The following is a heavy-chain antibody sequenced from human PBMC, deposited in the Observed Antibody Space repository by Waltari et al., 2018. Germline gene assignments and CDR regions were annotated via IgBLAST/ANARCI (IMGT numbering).Heavy chain of an antibody. J-gene: IGHJ4*02. D-gene: IGHD4-17*01. V-gene: IGHV3-21*01. CDR1: GFTFSTYS. CDR3: ARSSTTVTTFG. Sequence: EVQLVASGGGLVKAGGSLRISCAACGFTFSTYSMNWVRQAPGKGLEWVSSISSSSLYMSYADSVKGRVTISRDNAKNSLYLQMNSLRVEDTAVYYCARSSTTVTTFGWGQGTLVTVSS. CDR2: ISSSSLYM.